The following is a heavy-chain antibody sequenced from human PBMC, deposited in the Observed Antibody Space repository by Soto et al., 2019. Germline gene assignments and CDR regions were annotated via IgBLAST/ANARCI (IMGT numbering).Heavy chain of an antibody. CDR1: GGSISSYF. CDR2: IYDSESA. Sequence: SETLSLTCTVSGGSISSYFWSWIRQPPGKGLEWIGYIYDSESASYNPSLKSRVTMSLDTSNNQFSLKLTSVTAADTAVYYCARRYGYSFDYWGQGTLVTVSS. CDR3: ARRYGYSFDY. D-gene: IGHD1-20*01. J-gene: IGHJ4*02. V-gene: IGHV4-59*08.